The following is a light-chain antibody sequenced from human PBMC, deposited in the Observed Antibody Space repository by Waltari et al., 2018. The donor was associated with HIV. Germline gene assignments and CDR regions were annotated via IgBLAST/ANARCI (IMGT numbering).Light chain of an antibody. CDR3: QVWDSSSTQAGVV. Sequence: SYVLTQPPSVSVAPGQTARITCGGSNIGSKRVHWYQQRPGQAPVLVVYEESDRPSGIPCRFSGSDAGNTATLTISRVEAGDEGDYYGQVWDSSSTQAGVVFGGGTKLTVL. V-gene: IGLV3-21*02. J-gene: IGLJ2*01. CDR1: NIGSKR. CDR2: EES.